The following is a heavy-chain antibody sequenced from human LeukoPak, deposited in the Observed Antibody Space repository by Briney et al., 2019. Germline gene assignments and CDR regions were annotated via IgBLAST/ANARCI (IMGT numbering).Heavy chain of an antibody. CDR3: ARLPQGYSSAWSDS. V-gene: IGHV3-74*01. D-gene: IGHD6-19*01. J-gene: IGHJ5*01. Sequence: GGSLRLSCAASGFTFSNYWMHWVRQAPGKGLVWVSRIDTGGSSTTYADSVKGRFTISRDNAKNTLYLQMNSLRAEDTAVYYCARLPQGYSSAWSDSWGQGTLVTVSS. CDR1: GFTFSNYW. CDR2: IDTGGSST.